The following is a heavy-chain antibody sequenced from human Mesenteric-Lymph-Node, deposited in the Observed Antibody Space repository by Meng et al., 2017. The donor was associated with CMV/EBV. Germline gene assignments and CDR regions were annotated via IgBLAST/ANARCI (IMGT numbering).Heavy chain of an antibody. J-gene: IGHJ4*02. V-gene: IGHV3-30*02. CDR2: IRYDGSNK. D-gene: IGHD2-21*01. CDR3: AKDWSISY. Sequence: GESLKISCAASGFTFSNYGMHWVRQAPGKGLEWVAFIRYDGSNKYYADSVKGRFTISRDNSKNTLYLQMNSLRAEDTAVYYCAKDWSISYWGQGTLVTVSS. CDR1: GFTFSNYG.